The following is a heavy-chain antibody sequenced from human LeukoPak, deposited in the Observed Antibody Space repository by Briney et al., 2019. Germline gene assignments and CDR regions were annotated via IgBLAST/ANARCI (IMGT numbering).Heavy chain of an antibody. J-gene: IGHJ4*02. CDR2: INHSGST. V-gene: IGHV4-34*01. CDR1: GGSFSGYS. Sequence: SETLSLTCAVYGGSFSGYSWSWIRQPPGKGLEWIGEINHSGSTNYNPSLKSRVTISVDTSKNQFSLKLSSVTAADTAAYYCARGGPPLDYWGQGTLVTVSS. CDR3: ARGGPPLDY.